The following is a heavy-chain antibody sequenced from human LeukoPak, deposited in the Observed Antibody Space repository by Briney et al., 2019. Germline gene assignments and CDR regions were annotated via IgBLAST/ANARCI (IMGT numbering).Heavy chain of an antibody. CDR2: ISSNGGST. CDR3: ARGGGSRDGYYWSLF. D-gene: IGHD5-24*01. Sequence: GGSLRLSCAASGFTFSSYAMHWVRQAPGKGLEYVSAISSNGGSTYYANSVKGRFTISRDDSKNTLYLQMGSLRAEDMAVYYCARGGGSRDGYYWSLFRGQGTLVTVSS. CDR1: GFTFSSYA. V-gene: IGHV3-64*01. J-gene: IGHJ4*02.